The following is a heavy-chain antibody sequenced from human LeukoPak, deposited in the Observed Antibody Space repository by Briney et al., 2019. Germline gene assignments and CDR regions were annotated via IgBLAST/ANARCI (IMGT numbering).Heavy chain of an antibody. V-gene: IGHV3-73*01. D-gene: IGHD2-2*01. J-gene: IGHJ4*02. CDR1: GFTFSGSA. CDR3: TRRASCWSADIDY. CDR2: IRSKANSYAT. Sequence: QPGGSLRLSCAASGFTFSGSAMHWVRQTSGKGLEWVGRIRSKANSYATAYAASVKGRFTISRDDSKNTAYLQMNSLKTEDTAVYYCTRRASCWSADIDYWGQGTLVTVSS.